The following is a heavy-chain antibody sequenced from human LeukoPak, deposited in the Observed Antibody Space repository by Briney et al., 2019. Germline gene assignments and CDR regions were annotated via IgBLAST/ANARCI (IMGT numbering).Heavy chain of an antibody. CDR1: GFTLSDYN. CDR2: ISSSGSTI. CDR3: ASAKLGMVGGYYFDY. Sequence: GGSLRLSCAASGFTLSDYNMSWIRQAPGKGLEWVSYISSSGSTIYYADSVKGRFTLSRDNAKNTLYLQMNSMRAEDTAVYYCASAKLGMVGGYYFDYWGQGTLVTVSS. D-gene: IGHD2-15*01. V-gene: IGHV3-11*01. J-gene: IGHJ4*02.